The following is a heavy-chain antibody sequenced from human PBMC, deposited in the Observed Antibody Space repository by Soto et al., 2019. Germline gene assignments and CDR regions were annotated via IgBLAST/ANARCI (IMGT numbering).Heavy chain of an antibody. CDR1: GGSSINLF. Sequence: CPVSGGSSINLFGPRILKTPGKGLEWIGFIYHSGTTNYNPALMSRATISLDTSKDQFSLKLTSVIAADTAVYYCARAREVEVWDDAYDFWGHGTMVTV. J-gene: IGHJ3*01. D-gene: IGHD3-22*01. V-gene: IGHV4-59*11. CDR3: ARAREVEVWDDAYDF. CDR2: IYHSGTT.